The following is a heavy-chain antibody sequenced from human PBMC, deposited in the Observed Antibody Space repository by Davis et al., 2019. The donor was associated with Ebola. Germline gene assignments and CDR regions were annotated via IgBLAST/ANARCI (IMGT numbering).Heavy chain of an antibody. CDR3: AREVVDYYDSSGYYRWYFDL. CDR1: GFTFSSYG. D-gene: IGHD3-22*01. Sequence: GESLKISCAASGFTFSSYGMHWVRQAPGKGLEWVAVISYDGSNKYYADSVKGRFTISRDNSKNTLYLQMNSLRAEDTAVYYCAREVVDYYDSSGYYRWYFDLWGRGTLVTVSS. CDR2: ISYDGSNK. J-gene: IGHJ2*01. V-gene: IGHV3-30*03.